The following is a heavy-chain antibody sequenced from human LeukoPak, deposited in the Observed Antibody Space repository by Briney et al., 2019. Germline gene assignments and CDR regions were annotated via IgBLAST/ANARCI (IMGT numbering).Heavy chain of an antibody. V-gene: IGHV4-30-4*08. D-gene: IGHD3-16*01. CDR3: ARAPSPFYAFDI. CDR1: GYSISRGYH. Sequence: PSETLSLTCAVSGYSISRGYHWTWIRQPPGQGLEWIGYIYYSGSTYYNPSLKSRVTISVDTSKNQFSLKLSSVTAADTAVYYCARAPSPFYAFDIWGQGTMVTVSS. J-gene: IGHJ3*02. CDR2: IYYSGST.